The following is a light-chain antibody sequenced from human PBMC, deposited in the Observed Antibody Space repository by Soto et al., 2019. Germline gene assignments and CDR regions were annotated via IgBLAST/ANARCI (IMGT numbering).Light chain of an antibody. V-gene: IGKV3-15*01. CDR1: QSVSNN. Sequence: EIMMTQSPATLSVSPGESATLSCRASQSVSNNLAWYQHKPGQAPRLLIYYASTRATGIPARFSGSGSGTEFTPTITSLQSEDVALYYFQQYNDWPPITVGQGTRLEIK. J-gene: IGKJ5*01. CDR3: QQYNDWPPIT. CDR2: YAS.